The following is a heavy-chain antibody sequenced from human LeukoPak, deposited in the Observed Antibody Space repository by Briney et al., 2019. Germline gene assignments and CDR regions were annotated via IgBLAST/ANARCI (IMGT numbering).Heavy chain of an antibody. J-gene: IGHJ4*02. V-gene: IGHV4-4*07. D-gene: IGHD3-3*01. CDR1: GGSVSSFY. Sequence: PSETLSLTCSVSGGSVSSFYWSWIRQPAGKGLEWIGRIYSSQNTKHNPPLKSRVTISVDKSKNQFSLKLSSVTAADTAVYYCARETGFYYFDYWGQGTLVTVSS. CDR2: IYSSQNT. CDR3: ARETGFYYFDY.